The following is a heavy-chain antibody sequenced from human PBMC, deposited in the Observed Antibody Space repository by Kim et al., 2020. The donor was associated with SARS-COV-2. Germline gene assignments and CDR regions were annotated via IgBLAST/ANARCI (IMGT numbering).Heavy chain of an antibody. V-gene: IGHV3-30*02. CDR3: ATDWAACSSGTYVFDF. D-gene: IGHD3-10*01. J-gene: IGHJ4*02. Sequence: SERGRFTISRDISKRTLFLQMNSLRPEDTAVYYCATDWAACSSGTYVFDFWGRGTLVTVSS.